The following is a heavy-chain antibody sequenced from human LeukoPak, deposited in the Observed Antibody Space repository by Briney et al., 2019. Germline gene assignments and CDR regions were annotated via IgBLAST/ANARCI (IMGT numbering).Heavy chain of an antibody. D-gene: IGHD2-21*01. CDR3: AKDVNAHCRGDCSDY. V-gene: IGHV3-30*02. Sequence: GGSLRLSCAASGFTFNIYGMHWVRQAPGKGLEWVAFIPNDGSDKYYADSVKGRFTISRDNSKKTVSLEMNSLRAEDTAVYYRAKDVNAHCRGDCSDYWGQGTLVTVSS. CDR1: GFTFNIYG. CDR2: IPNDGSDK. J-gene: IGHJ4*02.